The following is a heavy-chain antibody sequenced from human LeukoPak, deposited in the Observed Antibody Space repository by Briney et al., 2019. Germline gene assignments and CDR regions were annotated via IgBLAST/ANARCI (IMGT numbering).Heavy chain of an antibody. CDR3: ARENYYYDSSGYHH. D-gene: IGHD3-22*01. Sequence: GGSLRLSCAASGFTFSSYSMNWVRQAPGKGLEWVANIKQDGSEKYYVDSVKGRFTISRDNAKKSLYLQMNSLRAEDTAMYYCARENYYYDSSGYHHWGQGTLVTVSS. CDR2: IKQDGSEK. V-gene: IGHV3-7*01. CDR1: GFTFSSYS. J-gene: IGHJ1*01.